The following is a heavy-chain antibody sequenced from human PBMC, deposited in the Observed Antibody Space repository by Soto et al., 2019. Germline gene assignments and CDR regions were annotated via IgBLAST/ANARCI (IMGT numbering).Heavy chain of an antibody. V-gene: IGHV1-69*01. D-gene: IGHD1-26*01. CDR2: AIPVSGST. CDR1: GGTFSNYA. J-gene: IGHJ3*02. Sequence: QVQLVQSGAEVKKPGTSVKVSCEVSGGTFSNYAITWVRQAPGQGLEWLGGAIPVSGSTNYAQKFQGRVTITAGESATTTFMELSSLRSADTAVYYCARRGVANSRDAFDIWGQGTLVTVS. CDR3: ARRGVANSRDAFDI.